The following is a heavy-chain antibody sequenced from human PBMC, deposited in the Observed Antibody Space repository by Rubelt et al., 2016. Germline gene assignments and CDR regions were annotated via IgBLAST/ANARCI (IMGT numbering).Heavy chain of an antibody. CDR2: IYYRGSP. Sequence: QLQLQESGPGLVKPSETLSLTCAVYGGSFSGYYWGWIRQPPGKGLEWIGSIYYRGSPYYTPSRKCGVIMPVEMSKNTCSGRRSSVTAGETAGYYWARGGSTVTTVSYYYYYMDVWGKGTTVTVSS. CDR3: ARGGSTVTTVSYYYYYMDV. J-gene: IGHJ6*03. D-gene: IGHD4-11*01. CDR1: GGSFSGYY. V-gene: IGHV4-39*02.